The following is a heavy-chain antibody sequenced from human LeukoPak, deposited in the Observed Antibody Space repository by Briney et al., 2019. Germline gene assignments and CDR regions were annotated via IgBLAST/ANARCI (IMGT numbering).Heavy chain of an antibody. CDR2: INPNSGGT. Sequence: ASVKVSCKASGYTFTGYYMHWVRQAPGQGLEWMGWINPNSGGTNYAQKFQGRVTMTRDTSISTAYMELSSLRSEDTAVYYCARMSRRDGYRPAFDIWGQGTMVTVSS. V-gene: IGHV1-2*02. J-gene: IGHJ3*02. CDR1: GYTFTGYY. D-gene: IGHD5-24*01. CDR3: ARMSRRDGYRPAFDI.